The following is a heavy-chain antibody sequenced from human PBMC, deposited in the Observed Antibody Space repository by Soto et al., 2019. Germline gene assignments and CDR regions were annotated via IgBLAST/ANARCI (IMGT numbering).Heavy chain of an antibody. J-gene: IGHJ6*02. CDR1: GYSFSTYG. CDR2: ISGYNGDT. D-gene: IGHD2-8*01. CDR3: AKNGHPPYYYYGMDV. V-gene: IGHV1-18*01. Sequence: SVKVCCKASGYSFSTYGISWVRQAPGQGLEWMGWISGYNGDTNYAQKFQGRVTMTIDTSTTTAYLELRRLTYDDTAVYFCAKNGHPPYYYYGMDVWG.